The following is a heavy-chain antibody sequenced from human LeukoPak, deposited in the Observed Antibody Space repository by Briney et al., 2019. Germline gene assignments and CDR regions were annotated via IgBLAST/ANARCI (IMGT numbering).Heavy chain of an antibody. D-gene: IGHD2-21*01. J-gene: IGHJ4*02. Sequence: SETLSLTCAVSGYSISTDYYWGWIRQSPGKGLEWIVSVSHTGRTYYNPSLKSRITISLDTSKNQFSLDLSSVTAADTAVYYCASAYCGGDCYPGNFDYWGQGTLVTVSS. CDR2: VSHTGRT. V-gene: IGHV4-38-2*01. CDR3: ASAYCGGDCYPGNFDY. CDR1: GYSISTDYY.